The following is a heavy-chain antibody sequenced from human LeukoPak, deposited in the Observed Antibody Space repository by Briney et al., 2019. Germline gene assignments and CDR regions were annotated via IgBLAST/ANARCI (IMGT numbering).Heavy chain of an antibody. CDR1: GYTFTTYY. CDR3: ARGGLEMATIIDY. D-gene: IGHD5-24*01. Sequence: ASVKVSCKASGYTFTTYYMHWVRQAPGQGLEWMGIINPRGGSTGYAQKLQGRVTMTRDTSTSTVYMELSRLRSEDTAVYYCARGGLEMATIIDYWGQGTLVTVSS. CDR2: INPRGGST. J-gene: IGHJ4*02. V-gene: IGHV1-46*01.